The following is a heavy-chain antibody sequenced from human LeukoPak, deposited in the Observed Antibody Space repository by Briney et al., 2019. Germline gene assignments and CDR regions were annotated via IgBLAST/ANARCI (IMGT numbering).Heavy chain of an antibody. Sequence: GGSLRLSCAASGFTFNSYWMHWVRQAPGKGLVWVSRILSDGSSTNYADSVKGRFTISRDNAKNTLYLQMNSLRAGDTALYYCAKGLYYDSSGSFDPWGQGTLVTVSS. V-gene: IGHV3-74*01. CDR2: ILSDGSST. CDR1: GFTFNSYW. J-gene: IGHJ5*02. CDR3: AKGLYYDSSGSFDP. D-gene: IGHD3-22*01.